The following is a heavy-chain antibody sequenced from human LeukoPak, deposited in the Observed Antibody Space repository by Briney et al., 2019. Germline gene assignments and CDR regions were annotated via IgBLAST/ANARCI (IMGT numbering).Heavy chain of an antibody. CDR1: GGSISSYH. Sequence: SETLSLTCTVSGGSISSYHWSWIRQSPGKGLEWIGYIYYSGSTNYNPSLKSRVTISVDTSKNQFSLKLSSVTAADTAVYYCARALGTHYHYYYMDVWGKGTTVTISS. J-gene: IGHJ6*03. CDR3: ARALGTHYHYYYMDV. V-gene: IGHV4-59*01. CDR2: IYYSGST.